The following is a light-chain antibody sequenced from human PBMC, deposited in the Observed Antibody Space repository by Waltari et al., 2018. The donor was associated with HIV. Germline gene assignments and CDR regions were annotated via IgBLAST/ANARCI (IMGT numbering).Light chain of an antibody. Sequence: QSVLTQPPSVSGTPGQTVTIPCSGSTPNIETDALYWYQQLPGTAPKLLIYRNYKRPSGVSDRFSCSKSGASASLVISGLRSEDEAHYYCVSYDSRLDERLFGGGTKLTVL. J-gene: IGLJ3*02. CDR1: TPNIETDA. CDR3: VSYDSRLDERL. V-gene: IGLV1-47*01. CDR2: RNY.